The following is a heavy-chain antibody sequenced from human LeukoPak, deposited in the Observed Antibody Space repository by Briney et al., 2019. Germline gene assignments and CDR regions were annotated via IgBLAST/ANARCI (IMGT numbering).Heavy chain of an antibody. CDR1: GYTFTDYY. CDR2: INPNSGGT. CDR3: AAGYSSTVTY. J-gene: IGHJ4*02. V-gene: IGHV1-2*02. D-gene: IGHD6-13*01. Sequence: GASVKVSCKASGYTFTDYYIHWVRQAPGQGLEWMGWINPNSGGTNYAQKFQERVTITRDMSTSTAYMELSSLRSEDTAVYYCAAGYSSTVTYWGQGTLVTVSS.